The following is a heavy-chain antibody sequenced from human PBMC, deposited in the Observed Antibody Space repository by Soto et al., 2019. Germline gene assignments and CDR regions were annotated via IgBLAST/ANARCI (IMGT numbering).Heavy chain of an antibody. D-gene: IGHD6-13*01. V-gene: IGHV3-30*18. CDR1: GFTLSNTG. Sequence: QVQLVESGGGVVQPGTSLRLSCVVSGFTLSNTGVHWVRQAPGKGLEWVAMISHDGFSQHYVDFVRGRFTISRDNSKNTLYLQMDSLRPEDTSVYYCAKDWGSSGWFNWFDSWGQGTLVIVSS. J-gene: IGHJ5*01. CDR3: AKDWGSSGWFNWFDS. CDR2: ISHDGFSQ.